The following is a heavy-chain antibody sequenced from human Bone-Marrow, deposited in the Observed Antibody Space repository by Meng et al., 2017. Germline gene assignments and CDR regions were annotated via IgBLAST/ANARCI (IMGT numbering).Heavy chain of an antibody. J-gene: IGHJ3*02. CDR2: ISSSGSTI. D-gene: IGHD5-18*01. V-gene: IGHV3-48*03. Sequence: LSLTCAASGFTFSSYEMNWVRQAPGKGLEWVSYISSSGSTIYYADSVKGRFTISRDNAKNSLYLQMNSLRAEDTAVYYCASSKGYRFDAFDIWGQGTMVTVSS. CDR1: GFTFSSYE. CDR3: ASSKGYRFDAFDI.